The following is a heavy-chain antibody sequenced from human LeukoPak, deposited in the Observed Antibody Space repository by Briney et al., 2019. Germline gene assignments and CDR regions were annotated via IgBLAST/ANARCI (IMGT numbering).Heavy chain of an antibody. CDR3: ARDPQPYCGGDCYSR. V-gene: IGHV1-69*06. CDR1: GYTFTGYY. D-gene: IGHD2-21*02. CDR2: IIPIFGTA. J-gene: IGHJ4*02. Sequence: SVKVSCKASGYTFTGYYMHWVRQAPGQGLEWMGGIIPIFGTANYAQKFQGRVTITADKSTSTAYMELSSLRSEDTAVYYCARDPQPYCGGDCYSRWGQGTLVTVSS.